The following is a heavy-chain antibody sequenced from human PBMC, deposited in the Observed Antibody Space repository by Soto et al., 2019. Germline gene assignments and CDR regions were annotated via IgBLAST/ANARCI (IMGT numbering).Heavy chain of an antibody. CDR2: IYHGGST. Sequence: EVQLVESGGGLIQSGGSLRLSCAVSGFTVTINYMNWVRQAPGKALEWVSVIYHGGSTYYADPVKGRFTISRDTSKNTLYLQMNILRGEDTAVYYCHGYGSWGKGTLVTVSS. J-gene: IGHJ4*02. D-gene: IGHD5-12*01. V-gene: IGHV3-53*01. CDR1: GFTVTINY. CDR3: HGYGS.